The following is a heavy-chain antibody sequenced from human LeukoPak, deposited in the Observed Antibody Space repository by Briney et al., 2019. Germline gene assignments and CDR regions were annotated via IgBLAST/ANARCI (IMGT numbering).Heavy chain of an antibody. J-gene: IGHJ4*02. CDR3: AKVGSGGGVYFDY. V-gene: IGHV3-66*01. CDR2: IYSGGST. D-gene: IGHD2-15*01. Sequence: GGSLRLSCAASEFSVGSNYMTWVRQAPGKGLEWVSLIYSGGSTYYADSVKGRFTISRDNAKNSLYLQMNSLRAEDTAVYYCAKVGSGGGVYFDYWGQGTLVTVSS. CDR1: EFSVGSNY.